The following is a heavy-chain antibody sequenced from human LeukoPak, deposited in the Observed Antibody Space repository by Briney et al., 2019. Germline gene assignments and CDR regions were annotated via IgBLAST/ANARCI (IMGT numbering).Heavy chain of an antibody. D-gene: IGHD4-11*01. J-gene: IGHJ4*02. CDR2: IYTSGST. Sequence: SETLSLTCTVSGGSISSYYWSWIRQPAGKGLEWIGRIYTSGSTNYNPSLKSRVTMSVDTSKNQFSLKLSSVTAADTAVYYCARADTSLQSRYYFDYWGQGTLVTXSS. CDR3: ARADTSLQSRYYFDY. V-gene: IGHV4-4*07. CDR1: GGSISSYY.